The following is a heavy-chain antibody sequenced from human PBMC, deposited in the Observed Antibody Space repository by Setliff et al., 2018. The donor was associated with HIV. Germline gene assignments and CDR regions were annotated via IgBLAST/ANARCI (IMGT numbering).Heavy chain of an antibody. J-gene: IGHJ3*02. Sequence: ASVKVSCKASGDAFTDYYIHWVRQAPGQGLEWMGWINPNSGGTNYAQKFQGRVTMTRDTSISTAFMDLSRLRSDDTAVYYCARDPGYKSGWYGAFDIWGQGTMVTVSS. V-gene: IGHV1-2*02. CDR2: INPNSGGT. D-gene: IGHD1-1*01. CDR1: GDAFTDYY. CDR3: ARDPGYKSGWYGAFDI.